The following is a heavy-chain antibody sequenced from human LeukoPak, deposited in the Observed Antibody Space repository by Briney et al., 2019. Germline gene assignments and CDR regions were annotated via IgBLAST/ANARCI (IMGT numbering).Heavy chain of an antibody. CDR1: GGTFSSYA. CDR2: IIPIFGIA. CDR3: ARMEQQLVRDNWFDP. Sequence: SVKVSCKASGGTFSSYAISWVRQAPGQGVKWMGRIIPIFGIANYAQKFQGRVTITADKSTSTAYMELSSLRSEDTAVYYCARMEQQLVRDNWFDPWGQGTLVTVSS. V-gene: IGHV1-69*04. D-gene: IGHD6-13*01. J-gene: IGHJ5*02.